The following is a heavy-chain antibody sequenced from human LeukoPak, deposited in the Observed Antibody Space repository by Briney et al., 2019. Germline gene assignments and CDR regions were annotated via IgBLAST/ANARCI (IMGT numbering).Heavy chain of an antibody. J-gene: IGHJ6*03. CDR1: GGSINYY. Sequence: PSETLSLTCTVSGGSINYYWSWIRQSPGKGLEWIGYIYYSGSTNYNPSLKSRVTISVDTSKNQFSLKLSSVTAADTAVYYCARAYSSSQYYMDVWGKGTTVTVSS. CDR2: IYYSGST. V-gene: IGHV4-59*01. D-gene: IGHD6-6*01. CDR3: ARAYSSSQYYMDV.